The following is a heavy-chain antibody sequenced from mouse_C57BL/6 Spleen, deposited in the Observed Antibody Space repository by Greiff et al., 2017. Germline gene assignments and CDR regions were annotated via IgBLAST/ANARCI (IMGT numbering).Heavy chain of an antibody. CDR1: GFTFSSYG. CDR2: ISSGGSYT. J-gene: IGHJ4*01. V-gene: IGHV5-6*02. Sequence: DVMLVESGGDLVKPGGSLKLSCAASGFTFSSYGMSWVRQTPDKRLEWVATISSGGSYTYYPDSVKGRFTISRDNAKNTLYLQMSSLKSEDTAMYYCARRDVRDYAMDYWGQGTSVTVSS. CDR3: ARRDVRDYAMDY.